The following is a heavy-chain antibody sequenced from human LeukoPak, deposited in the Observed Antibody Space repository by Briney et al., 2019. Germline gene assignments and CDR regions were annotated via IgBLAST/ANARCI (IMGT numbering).Heavy chain of an antibody. J-gene: IGHJ3*02. Sequence: GGSLRLSCAASEFTVSSNYMSWVRQAPGKGLEWVSVIYSDGSTYYADSVRGRFTISRDNSKSTLFLHMNSLRAEDTAVYYCARDTLSLGAFDIWGQGTMVTVSS. D-gene: IGHD3-16*02. CDR3: ARDTLSLGAFDI. CDR1: EFTVSSNY. CDR2: IYSDGST. V-gene: IGHV3-53*01.